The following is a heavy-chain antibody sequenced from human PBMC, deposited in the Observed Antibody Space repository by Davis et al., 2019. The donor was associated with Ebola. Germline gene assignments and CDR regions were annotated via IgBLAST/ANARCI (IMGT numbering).Heavy chain of an antibody. J-gene: IGHJ4*02. CDR1: GYTFTSYD. D-gene: IGHD6-13*01. Sequence: ASVKVSCKASGYTFTSYDINWVRQATGQGLEWMGWMNPNSGNTGYAQKFQGRVTMTRNTSISTAYMELSSLRSEDTAVYYCARDRIAAADPFDYWGQGTLVTVSS. CDR2: MNPNSGNT. CDR3: ARDRIAAADPFDY. V-gene: IGHV1-8*01.